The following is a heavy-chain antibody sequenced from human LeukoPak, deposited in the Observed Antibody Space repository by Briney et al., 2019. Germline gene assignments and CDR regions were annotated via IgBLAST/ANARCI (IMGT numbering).Heavy chain of an antibody. CDR3: ARAGEQLGNWFDP. J-gene: IGHJ5*02. D-gene: IGHD6-6*01. CDR2: IYHSGST. CDR1: GGSISSGRYS. Sequence: SQTLSLTCAASGGSISSGRYSWSRIRQPPEKGLEWIGYIYHSGSTYYNPSLKSRVTISVDRSKNQFSLKLSSVTAADTAVYYCARAGEQLGNWFDPWGQGTLVTVSS. V-gene: IGHV4-30-2*01.